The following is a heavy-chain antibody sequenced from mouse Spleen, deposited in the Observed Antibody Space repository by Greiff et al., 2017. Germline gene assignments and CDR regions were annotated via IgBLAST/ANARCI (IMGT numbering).Heavy chain of an antibody. CDR2: ISYDGSN. CDR3: ARGDYYYGSSPYAMDY. Sequence: DVQLVESGPGLVKPSQSLSLTCSVTGYSITSGYYWKWIRQCPGNKLEWMGYISYDGSNNYNPSLKNRISITRDTSKNQFFLKLNSVTTEDTATYYCARGDYYYGSSPYAMDYWGQGTSVTVSS. D-gene: IGHD1-1*01. J-gene: IGHJ4*01. CDR1: GYSITSGYY. V-gene: IGHV3-6*01.